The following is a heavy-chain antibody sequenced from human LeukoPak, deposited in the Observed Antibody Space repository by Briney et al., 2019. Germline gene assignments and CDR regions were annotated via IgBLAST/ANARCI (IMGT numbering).Heavy chain of an antibody. V-gene: IGHV5-51*01. D-gene: IGHD3-22*01. CDR1: GYSFTSYW. CDR2: IYPGDSDT. Sequence: GESLKISCKGSGYSFTSYWIGWVRQMPGKGLEWMGIIYPGDSDTRYSPSFQGQVTISADKSLSTAYLQWSSLKASDTAMYYCARTLGYYDSSGYRRGWYFDYWGQGTLVTVSS. CDR3: ARTLGYYDSSGYRRGWYFDY. J-gene: IGHJ4*02.